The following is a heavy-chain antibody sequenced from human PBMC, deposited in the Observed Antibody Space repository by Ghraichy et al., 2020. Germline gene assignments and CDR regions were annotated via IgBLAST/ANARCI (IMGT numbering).Heavy chain of an antibody. V-gene: IGHV3-64D*06. J-gene: IGHJ3*02. CDR2: ISKNGNT. CDR1: GFTFSSYS. CDR3: VKLVPRSFTSDLDTFDI. Sequence: GGSLRLSCSVSGFTFSSYSMHWVRQAPGKGLEYVSGISKNGNTYNAESVKGRFSISRDNSKNMLYLQMSSLRAEDTAVYYCVKLVPRSFTSDLDTFDIWGQGTMVTVSS. D-gene: IGHD6-6*01.